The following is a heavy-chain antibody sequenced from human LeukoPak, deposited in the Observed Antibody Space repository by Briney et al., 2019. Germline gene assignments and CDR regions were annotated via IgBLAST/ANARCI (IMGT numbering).Heavy chain of an antibody. CDR1: GYSITSGYY. D-gene: IGHD2-15*01. Sequence: SETLSLTCTVSGYSITSGYYWAWIRPAPGKGLEWIGIIYNSGNTYYKPSLKRGVIILVETAKNQFSLQLGSVTPTDTAVYYCARAGYCSGVSCYSAVPGKYWGQGALVTVSS. CDR3: ARAGYCSGVSCYSAVPGKY. J-gene: IGHJ4*02. CDR2: IYNSGNT. V-gene: IGHV4-38-2*02.